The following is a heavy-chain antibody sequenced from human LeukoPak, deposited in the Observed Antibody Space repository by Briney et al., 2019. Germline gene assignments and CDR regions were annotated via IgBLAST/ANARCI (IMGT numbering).Heavy chain of an antibody. CDR1: GFTFSSYN. D-gene: IGHD1-7*01. J-gene: IGHJ4*02. Sequence: GGSLRLSCTASGFTFSSYNMNWVRQTPGQELEWLSYISGSSGTIYYADSVKGRFTISRDNAKNSLDLQMNSLRDEDTALYYCARVANSNYYFDCWGQGTLVTVSS. V-gene: IGHV3-48*02. CDR2: ISGSSGTI. CDR3: ARVANSNYYFDC.